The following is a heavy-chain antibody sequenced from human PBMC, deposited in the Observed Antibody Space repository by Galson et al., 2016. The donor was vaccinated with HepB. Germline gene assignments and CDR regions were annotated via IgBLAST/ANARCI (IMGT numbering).Heavy chain of an antibody. CDR2: IRKKAYDGTT. V-gene: IGHV3-49*04. Sequence: SLRLSCATSGFTFGDYAMSWVRQAPGKGLEWIGFIRKKAYDGTTEYAASVNGRFTISRDDSKSVAYLQMHSLTTDDTAVYYCARDRGCSSTHCRDYYYYYYGMDVWGQGTTVTVSS. CDR3: ARDRGCSSTHCRDYYYYYYGMDV. CDR1: GFTFGDYA. D-gene: IGHD2-2*01. J-gene: IGHJ6*02.